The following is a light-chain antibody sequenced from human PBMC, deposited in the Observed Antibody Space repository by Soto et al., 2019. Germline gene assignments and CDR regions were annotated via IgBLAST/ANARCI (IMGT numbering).Light chain of an antibody. CDR2: NAS. CDR3: QQYSIYPYS. J-gene: IGKJ2*03. Sequence: EIQMTQSPSTLSASAGDRVTITCRASQSLSTWLAWYQQRPGKPPKLVIYNASTLESGVPSSVSGVGSGTEFTLTISSLQPDDFATYYCQQYSIYPYSFGQGTKLEI. V-gene: IGKV1-5*01. CDR1: QSLSTW.